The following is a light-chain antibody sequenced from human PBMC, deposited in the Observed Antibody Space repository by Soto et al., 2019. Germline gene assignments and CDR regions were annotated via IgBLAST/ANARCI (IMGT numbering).Light chain of an antibody. CDR2: AAS. J-gene: IGKJ4*01. V-gene: IGKV1D-16*01. CDR1: QDINSY. Sequence: DVQMTQSPSSLSASVGDRVTITCRASQDINSYLAWYQQKPGNTPKSLIYAASRLQTGVPSRFSGSESGTDFTLTISNLQPEDSATYYCQQYNSYPLTFGGGTKVEIK. CDR3: QQYNSYPLT.